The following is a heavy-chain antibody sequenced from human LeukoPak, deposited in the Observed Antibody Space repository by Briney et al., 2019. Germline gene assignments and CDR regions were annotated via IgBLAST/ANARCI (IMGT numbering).Heavy chain of an antibody. D-gene: IGHD3-22*01. CDR3: ATGAAYYYDSSGLGSFDH. V-gene: IGHV1-24*01. J-gene: IGHJ4*02. CDR1: GYTLTELS. Sequence: ASVKVSCKVSGYTLTELSMHWVRQAPGKGLEWMGGFDPEDGETIYAQKFQGRVTMTEDTSTDTAYMELSSLRSKDTAVYYCATGAAYYYDSSGLGSFDHWGQGTLVTVSS. CDR2: FDPEDGET.